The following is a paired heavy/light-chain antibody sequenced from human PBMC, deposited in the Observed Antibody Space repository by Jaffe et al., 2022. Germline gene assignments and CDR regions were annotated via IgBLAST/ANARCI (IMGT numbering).Heavy chain of an antibody. D-gene: IGHD1-1*01. CDR3: AKSADRYNYFFNMDV. Sequence: QVQLVESGGGVVQPGGSLRLSCAASGFSFSIYGMHWVRQAPGKGLEWVAFIGFDGRKESNADSVKGRFTISRDNSKNTLYLQMNSLRPEDTAVYFCAKSADRYNYFFNMDVWGKGTTVSVSS. J-gene: IGHJ6*03. CDR2: IGFDGRKE. V-gene: IGHV3-30*02. CDR1: GFSFSIYG.
Light chain of an antibody. J-gene: IGLJ2*01. CDR1: SSDVGAYTY. Sequence: QSALTQPRSVSKSPGQSVTISCTGTSSDVGAYTYVSWYQQHPGKAPKLLIYDVSQRPSGVPDRFSGSKSDNTASLTISGLQAEDEADYYCCSYADSYTFLFGGGTRLTVL. CDR3: CSYADSYTFL. V-gene: IGLV2-11*01. CDR2: DVS.